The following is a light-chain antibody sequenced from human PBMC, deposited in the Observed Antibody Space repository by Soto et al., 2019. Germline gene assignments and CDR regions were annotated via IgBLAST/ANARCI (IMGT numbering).Light chain of an antibody. CDR1: QSVSSSY. J-gene: IGKJ3*01. CDR2: DAS. CDR3: QKYGSSPPFT. Sequence: DIVLTQSPGTLSLSLGERATLSCRASQSVSSSYLAWYQQKPGQAPRLLIYDASTRATGIPDRFSGSGSGTDFTLTISRLEPEDFVVYYCQKYGSSPPFTFGPGTKVDIK. V-gene: IGKV3-20*01.